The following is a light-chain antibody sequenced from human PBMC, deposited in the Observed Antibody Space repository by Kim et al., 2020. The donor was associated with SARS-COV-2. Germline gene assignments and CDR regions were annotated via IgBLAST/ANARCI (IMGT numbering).Light chain of an antibody. V-gene: IGLV2-14*01. CDR3: SSYTSSSTSYVV. Sequence: QSALTQPASVSGSPGQSITISRTGTSSDVGGYNYVSWYQQHPGKAPKLMIYDVSKRPSGVSNRFSGSKSGNTASLTISGLQAEDEADYYCSSYTSSSTSYVVFGGGTQLTVL. CDR2: DVS. J-gene: IGLJ2*01. CDR1: SSDVGGYNY.